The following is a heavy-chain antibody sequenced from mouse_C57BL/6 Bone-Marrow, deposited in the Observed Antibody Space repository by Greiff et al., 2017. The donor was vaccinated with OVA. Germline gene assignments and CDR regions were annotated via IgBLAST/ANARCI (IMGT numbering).Heavy chain of an antibody. CDR2: IYPRSGNT. CDR3: ARSQPLPYYFDY. V-gene: IGHV1-81*01. J-gene: IGHJ2*01. D-gene: IGHD6-1*01. Sequence: QVQLQQSGAELARPGASVKLSCKASGYTFTSYGISWVKQRTGQGLEWIGEIYPRSGNTYYNEKFKGKATLTADKSSSTAYMELRSLTSEDSAVYFCARSQPLPYYFDYWGQGTTLTVSS. CDR1: GYTFTSYG.